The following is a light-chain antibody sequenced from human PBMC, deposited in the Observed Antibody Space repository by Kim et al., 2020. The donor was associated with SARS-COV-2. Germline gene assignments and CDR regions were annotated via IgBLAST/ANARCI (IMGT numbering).Light chain of an antibody. V-gene: IGLV3-25*03. CDR2: KDT. CDR3: QSTDTSGTWV. CDR1: GVQQTF. J-gene: IGLJ3*02. Sequence: VSPRQTASITCSGDGVQQTFAYWNQQRRAKAPLLVIYKDTERPSGIPERISGSTSGTTVTLTITAVQAEDEADYYCQSTDTSGTWVFGGGTQLTVL.